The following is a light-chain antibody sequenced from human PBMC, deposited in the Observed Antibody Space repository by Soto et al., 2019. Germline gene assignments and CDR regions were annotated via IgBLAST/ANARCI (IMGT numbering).Light chain of an antibody. CDR1: SSDVGGYNF. CDR3: CSHSSSITWM. J-gene: IGLJ3*02. Sequence: QPVLTQPASVSGSPGQSITISCTGTSSDVGGYNFVSWYQQHPGKAPKLIIHEVTNRPSGVSGRFSGSKSGNTAFLTISGLQAEDEAVYYCCSHSSSITWMFGGGTKLTVL. CDR2: EVT. V-gene: IGLV2-14*03.